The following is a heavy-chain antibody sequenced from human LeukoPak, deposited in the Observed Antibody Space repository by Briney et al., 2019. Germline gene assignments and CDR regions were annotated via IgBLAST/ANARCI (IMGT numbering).Heavy chain of an antibody. CDR3: ARGKYSSGWYLDY. D-gene: IGHD6-19*01. J-gene: IGHJ4*02. Sequence: SETLSLTCIVSGGSISRYYWSWIRQPPGKGLEWIGYFDNSGSSNYNPSLKNRLTISEDTSKNQFALKLRSVTAADTAVYYCARGKYSSGWYLDYWGQGILVAVSS. V-gene: IGHV4-59*01. CDR1: GGSISRYY. CDR2: FDNSGSS.